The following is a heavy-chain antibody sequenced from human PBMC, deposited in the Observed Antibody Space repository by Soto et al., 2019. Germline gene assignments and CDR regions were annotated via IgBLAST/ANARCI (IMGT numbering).Heavy chain of an antibody. CDR3: AEVGIVVVVAAPNWFDP. V-gene: IGHV3-23*01. D-gene: IGHD2-15*01. J-gene: IGHJ5*02. CDR1: GFTFSSYA. Sequence: VQLLESGGGLVQPGGSLRLSCAASGFTFSSYAMSWVRQAPGKGLEWVSAISGSGGSTYYADSGKGRFTISRDNSMNPLYQQMNSLRAEDTAVYYCAEVGIVVVVAAPNWFDPWGQGTLVTVSS. CDR2: ISGSGGST.